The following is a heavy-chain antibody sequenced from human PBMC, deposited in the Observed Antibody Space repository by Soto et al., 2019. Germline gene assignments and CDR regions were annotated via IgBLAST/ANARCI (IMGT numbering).Heavy chain of an antibody. J-gene: IGHJ5*02. CDR1: RFTFCNLG. Sequence: PRGSSETHRFTFCNLGLGLVRHAPGKGKELGCSINSNNRRTYNADSVMSRFTISRDNTKNTQYLQMDTLRADDTAVYYCGKVDKSGVVNEYFDPWGQGTLVTVSS. CDR3: GKVDKSGVVNEYFDP. V-gene: IGHV3-23*01. CDR2: INSNNRRT. D-gene: IGHD3-3*01.